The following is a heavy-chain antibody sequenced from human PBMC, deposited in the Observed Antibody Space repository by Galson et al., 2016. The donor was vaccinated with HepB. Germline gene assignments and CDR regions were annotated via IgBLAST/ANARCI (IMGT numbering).Heavy chain of an antibody. CDR2: INHRGSP. CDR3: ATGGSYDSLTGWCYYGMDV. J-gene: IGHJ6*02. D-gene: IGHD3-9*01. Sequence: SETLSLTCAVNGGSLSGYFWSWIRQPPGKGLEWIGEINHRGSPMYNPSLKSRVTISVDTSKNQFSLKLSSVTAADTAMYYCATGGSYDSLTGWCYYGMDVWGQGIAGTGS. V-gene: IGHV4-34*01. CDR1: GGSLSGYF.